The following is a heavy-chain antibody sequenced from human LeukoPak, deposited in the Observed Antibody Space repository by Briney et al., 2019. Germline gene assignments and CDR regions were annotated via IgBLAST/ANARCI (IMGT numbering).Heavy chain of an antibody. V-gene: IGHV1-69*05. CDR1: GGTFSSYA. D-gene: IGHD3-3*01. CDR3: ARPFWSGPYDAFDV. Sequence: ASVKVSCKASGGTFSSYAISWVRQAPGQGLEWMGGIIPIFGTANYAQKFQGRVTITTDESTSTACMELSSLTSDDTAVYYCARPFWSGPYDAFDVWGQGTMVTVSS. J-gene: IGHJ3*01. CDR2: IIPIFGTA.